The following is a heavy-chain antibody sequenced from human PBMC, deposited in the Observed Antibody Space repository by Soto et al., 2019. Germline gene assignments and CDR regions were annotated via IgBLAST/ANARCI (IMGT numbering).Heavy chain of an antibody. J-gene: IGHJ3*02. V-gene: IGHV3-48*02. D-gene: IGHD3-9*01. CDR3: ARDLGYFDWQYSPFDI. CDR2: ISSRSSTI. Sequence: EVQLVESGGGLVQPGGSLRLSCAASGFTFSSYSMNWVRQAPGKGLEWVSYISSRSSTIYYADSVKGRFTISRDNAKNSLYLQMNSLRDEDTAVYYCARDLGYFDWQYSPFDIWGQGTMVTVSS. CDR1: GFTFSSYS.